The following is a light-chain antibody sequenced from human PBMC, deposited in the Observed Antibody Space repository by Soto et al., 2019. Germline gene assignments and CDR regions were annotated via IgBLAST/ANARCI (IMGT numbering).Light chain of an antibody. J-gene: IGKJ1*01. CDR3: QQYDSSPRT. CDR2: GAS. V-gene: IGKV3-20*01. CDR1: QSFTSTS. Sequence: EIVLTQSPGTLSLSPGERATLSCRASQSFTSTSLAWYQQKPGQAPRLLISGASRRAAGIPDRFSGSGSGTAFTLTISRLESEDIAVYYCQQYDSSPRTFGQGTKVDIK.